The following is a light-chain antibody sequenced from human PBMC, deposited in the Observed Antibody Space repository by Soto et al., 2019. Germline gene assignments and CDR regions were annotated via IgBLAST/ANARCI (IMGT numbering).Light chain of an antibody. V-gene: IGKV1-39*01. CDR2: ASS. Sequence: DIQMTQCRCSLSASIGDRVTITCQASQNITNNLSWYQQKPGKAPKFLIYASSSLQSGVPSRFSGSASGADFTLTISSLQPEDFATYYCQQSYSTALTFGQGTKV. J-gene: IGKJ1*01. CDR1: QNITNN. CDR3: QQSYSTALT.